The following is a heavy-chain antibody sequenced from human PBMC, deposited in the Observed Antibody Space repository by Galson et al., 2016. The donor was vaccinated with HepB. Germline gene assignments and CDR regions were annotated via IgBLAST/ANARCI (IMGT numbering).Heavy chain of an antibody. Sequence: SLRLSCAASGFTLDHYAMHWVRQAPGKGLEWVSGISWNSGSIGYADSVKGRFTISRDNAKNSLYLQMNNLRAGDTALYYCAKDSGAYYYDSSGYPRNALDIWGQGTMVTVSS. CDR3: AKDSGAYYYDSSGYPRNALDI. J-gene: IGHJ3*02. CDR1: GFTLDHYA. CDR2: ISWNSGSI. V-gene: IGHV3-9*01. D-gene: IGHD3-22*01.